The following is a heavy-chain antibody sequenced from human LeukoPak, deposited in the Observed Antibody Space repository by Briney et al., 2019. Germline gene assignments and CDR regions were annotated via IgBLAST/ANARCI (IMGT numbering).Heavy chain of an antibody. CDR2: IYTSGST. J-gene: IGHJ3*02. CDR1: GGSISSYY. D-gene: IGHD2-2*01. Sequence: PSETLSLTCTVSGGSISSYYWSWIRQPPGKGLEWIGRIYTSGSTNYNPSLKSRVTISVDTSKNQFSLKLSSVTAADTAVYYCARYCSSTSCYALDAFDIWGQGTMVTVSS. V-gene: IGHV4-4*08. CDR3: ARYCSSTSCYALDAFDI.